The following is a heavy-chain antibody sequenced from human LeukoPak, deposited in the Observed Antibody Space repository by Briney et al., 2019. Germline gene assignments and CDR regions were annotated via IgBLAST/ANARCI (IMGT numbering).Heavy chain of an antibody. CDR1: GGSISSGSYY. CDR2: IYTSGST. V-gene: IGHV4-61*02. D-gene: IGHD3-22*01. CDR3: ARGDYYDSSGYYYSYYYMDV. Sequence: PSETLSLTCTVSGGSISSGSYYWSWIRQPAGKGLEWIGRIYTSGSTNYNTSLKSRVTISVDTSKNQFSLKLSSVTAADTAVYYCARGDYYDSSGYYYSYYYMDVWGKGTTVTVSS. J-gene: IGHJ6*03.